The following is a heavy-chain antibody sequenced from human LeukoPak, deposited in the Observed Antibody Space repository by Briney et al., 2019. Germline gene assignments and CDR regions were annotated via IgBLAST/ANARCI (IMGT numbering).Heavy chain of an antibody. CDR2: ISGSGGST. D-gene: IGHD6-13*01. J-gene: IGHJ4*02. CDR3: ANLVPFDY. V-gene: IGHV3-23*01. CDR1: GFMFFNYA. Sequence: PGGSLRLSCAASGFMFFNYAMDWVRQAPGKGLEWVSAISGSGGSTYYADSVKGRFTISRDNSKNTLYLQMNSLRAEDTAVYYCANLVPFDYWGQGTLVTVSS.